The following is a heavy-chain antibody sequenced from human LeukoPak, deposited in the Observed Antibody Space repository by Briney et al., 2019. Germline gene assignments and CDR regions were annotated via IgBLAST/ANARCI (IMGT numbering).Heavy chain of an antibody. D-gene: IGHD2-15*01. CDR1: GYILTELS. CDR3: ATDPVGYCNADGCYSVDY. CDR2: FDPEHGET. V-gene: IGHV1-24*01. J-gene: IGHJ4*02. Sequence: EASVKVSCKVSGYILTELSMHWVRQAPGKGLEWMGGFDPEHGETVYAQKFQGRLTMTEDTSTHTAYMELSSLRSDDTAVYYCATDPVGYCNADGCYSVDYWGQGTLVTVSS.